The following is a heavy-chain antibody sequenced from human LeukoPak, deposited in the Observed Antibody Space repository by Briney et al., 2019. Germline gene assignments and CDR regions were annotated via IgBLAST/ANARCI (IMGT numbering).Heavy chain of an antibody. CDR3: ARDPRDYYDGWGSVYYMDV. J-gene: IGHJ6*03. V-gene: IGHV4-61*02. Sequence: SETLSLTCTVSGGSISSGSYYWSWIRQPAGKGLEWIGRIYTSGSTNYNPSLKSRVTISVDTSKNQFSLKLSSVTAADTAAYYCARDPRDYYDGWGSVYYMDVWGKGTTVTVSS. CDR2: IYTSGST. D-gene: IGHD3-16*01. CDR1: GGSISSGSYY.